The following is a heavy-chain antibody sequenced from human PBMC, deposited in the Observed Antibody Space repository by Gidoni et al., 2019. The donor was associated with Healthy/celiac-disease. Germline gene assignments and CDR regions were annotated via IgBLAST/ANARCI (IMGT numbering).Heavy chain of an antibody. Sequence: QVQLVQSGAEVKKPGASVKVSCKASGYTFTSYDINWVRQATGQGLEWMGWMNPNSGNTGYAQKFQGRVTMTRNTSISTAYMELSSLRSEDTAVYYCARAPGPDIVVVPAAINYYYYYMDVWGKGTTVTVSS. CDR3: ARAPGPDIVVVPAAINYYYYYMDV. D-gene: IGHD2-2*01. J-gene: IGHJ6*03. V-gene: IGHV1-8*01. CDR1: GYTFTSYD. CDR2: MNPNSGNT.